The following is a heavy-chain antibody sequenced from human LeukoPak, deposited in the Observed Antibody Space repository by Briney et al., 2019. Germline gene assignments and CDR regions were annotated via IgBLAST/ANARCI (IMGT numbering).Heavy chain of an antibody. J-gene: IGHJ5*02. D-gene: IGHD2-2*01. Sequence: GSLRLSCAASGFTFSSYAMSWVRQAPGKGLEWVSAISGSGGSTYYADSVKGRFTISRDNSKNTLYLQMNSLRAEDTAVYYCAKGVVEYQLLSNWFDPWGQGTLVTVSS. V-gene: IGHV3-23*01. CDR2: ISGSGGST. CDR1: GFTFSSYA. CDR3: AKGVVEYQLLSNWFDP.